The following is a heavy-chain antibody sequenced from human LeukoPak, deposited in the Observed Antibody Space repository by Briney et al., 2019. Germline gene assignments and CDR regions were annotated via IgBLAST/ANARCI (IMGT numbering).Heavy chain of an antibody. V-gene: IGHV1-18*01. Sequence: ASVKVSCKASGYTFTSYGISWVRQAPGQGLEWMGWISAYNDNTNYAQNLQGRVTMTTDTSTSTAYMELRSLRSDDTAVYYCAREEVGVDSSSHYYYYMDVWGKGTTVTVSS. J-gene: IGHJ6*03. CDR1: GYTFTSYG. CDR2: ISAYNDNT. CDR3: AREEVGVDSSSHYYYYMDV. D-gene: IGHD3-22*01.